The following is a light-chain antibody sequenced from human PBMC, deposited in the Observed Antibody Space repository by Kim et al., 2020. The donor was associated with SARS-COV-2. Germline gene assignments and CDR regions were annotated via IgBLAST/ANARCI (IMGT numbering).Light chain of an antibody. CDR2: EGS. V-gene: IGLV2-23*01. Sequence: GQSIPISCAGTSMDVGRYNLVTLYQHHPGKAPHLLIYEGSKRPSGVSIRFSGSKSGNTASLTISGLQAEDEADYYCCSYILTNTLVFGGGTQLTVL. J-gene: IGLJ2*01. CDR1: SMDVGRYNL. CDR3: CSYILTNTLV.